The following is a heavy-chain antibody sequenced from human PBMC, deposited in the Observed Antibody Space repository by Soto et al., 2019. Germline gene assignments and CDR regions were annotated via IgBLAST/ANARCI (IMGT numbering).Heavy chain of an antibody. J-gene: IGHJ3*02. CDR2: IIPSLGIA. D-gene: IGHD3-3*01. CDR1: GGTFDSHA. CDR3: ARVSSGGMRERGALDI. V-gene: IGHV1-69*04. Sequence: QVQLVQSRAEVKKPGSSVKVSCKASGGTFDSHAITWVRQAPGQGLEWMGKIIPSLGIANDAQKFQGRVTITANKDTSTGYMELRSLRSEDTAVYYCARVSSGGMRERGALDIWGQGTVVTVSS.